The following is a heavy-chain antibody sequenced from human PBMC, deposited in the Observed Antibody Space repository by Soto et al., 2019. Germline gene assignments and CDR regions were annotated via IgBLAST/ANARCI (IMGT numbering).Heavy chain of an antibody. CDR3: ARGVVVITTNFDY. Sequence: QVQLQQWGAELFKPSETWSLTCPVYGGSSSVYYWCWIRRPPGKGLEWIGEINHSGTTNYTPSLKSRVTISVDTSKNQFSLKLSSVTAADTAVYYCARGVVVITTNFDYWGQGTLVTVSS. V-gene: IGHV4-34*01. D-gene: IGHD3-22*01. J-gene: IGHJ4*02. CDR2: INHSGTT. CDR1: GGSSSVYY.